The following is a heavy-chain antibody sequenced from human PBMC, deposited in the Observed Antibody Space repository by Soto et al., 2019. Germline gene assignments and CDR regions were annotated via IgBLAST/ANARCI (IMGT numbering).Heavy chain of an antibody. V-gene: IGHV3-23*01. CDR1: GITFSNFA. Sequence: GGSLRLSCAASGITFSNFALSWVRQAPGMGLEWVSGISGNGANTYYADSVKGRFTISRDNSKNTLSLQMNSLRADDTAVYYCAKLDFWGLGTLVTVSS. J-gene: IGHJ4*02. CDR2: ISGNGANT. CDR3: AKLDF.